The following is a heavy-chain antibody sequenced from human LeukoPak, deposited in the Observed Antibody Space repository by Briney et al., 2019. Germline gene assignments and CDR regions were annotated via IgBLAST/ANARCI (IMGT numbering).Heavy chain of an antibody. Sequence: PGGSLRLSCAASGFTFSSYAMHWVRQAPGKGLEWVAVISYDGSNKYYADSVKGRFTISRDNSKNTLYLQMNSLRAEDTAVYYCARVGEQQLASGDYYYGMDVWGQGTTVTVSS. V-gene: IGHV3-30-3*01. D-gene: IGHD6-13*01. CDR2: ISYDGSNK. CDR1: GFTFSSYA. J-gene: IGHJ6*02. CDR3: ARVGEQQLASGDYYYGMDV.